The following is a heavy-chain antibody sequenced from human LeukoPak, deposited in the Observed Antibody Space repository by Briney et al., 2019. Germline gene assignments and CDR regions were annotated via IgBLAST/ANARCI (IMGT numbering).Heavy chain of an antibody. V-gene: IGHV3-7*01. D-gene: IGHD6-6*01. CDR1: GFTFSSYA. CDR2: IKQDGSEK. CDR3: ARATVPYSSSEDDY. J-gene: IGHJ4*02. Sequence: GGSLRLSCAASGFTFSSYAMSWVRQAPGKGLEWVANIKQDGSEKYYVDSVKGRFTISRDNAKNSLYLQMNSLRAEDTAVYHCARATVPYSSSEDDYWGQGTLVTVSS.